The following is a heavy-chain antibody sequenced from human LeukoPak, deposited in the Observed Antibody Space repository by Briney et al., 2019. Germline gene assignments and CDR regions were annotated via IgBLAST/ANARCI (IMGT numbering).Heavy chain of an antibody. J-gene: IGHJ4*02. V-gene: IGHV3-11*01. CDR2: ISSSGSTI. CDR1: GFTFSDYY. CDR3: ARGLLRFLEWSFDY. Sequence: PGGSLRLSCAASGFTFSDYYMSWLRQAPGKGLEWVSYISSSGSTIYYADSVKGRFTISSDNAKNSLYLQMNSLRAEDTAVYYCARGLLRFLEWSFDYWGQGTLVTVSS. D-gene: IGHD3-3*01.